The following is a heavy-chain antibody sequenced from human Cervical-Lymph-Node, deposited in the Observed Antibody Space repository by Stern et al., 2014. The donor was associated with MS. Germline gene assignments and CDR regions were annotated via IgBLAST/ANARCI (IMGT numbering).Heavy chain of an antibody. J-gene: IGHJ4*02. V-gene: IGHV3-15*01. CDR1: GFTFTNAW. CDR3: TTGTS. Sequence: EMQLVESGGGLVKPGGSLRLSCVVSGFTFTNAWMNWVRQAPGKGLEWVGRIKSKTDGETTDYATPVMGRFAISRDDSKNTLYLQMNSLKIEDTAVYYCTTGTSGGQGALVTVAS. D-gene: IGHD3-10*01. CDR2: IKSKTDGETT.